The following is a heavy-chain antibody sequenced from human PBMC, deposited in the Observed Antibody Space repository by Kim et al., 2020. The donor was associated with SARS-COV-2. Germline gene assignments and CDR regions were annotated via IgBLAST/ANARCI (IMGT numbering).Heavy chain of an antibody. CDR1: GYTFTSYD. J-gene: IGHJ3*02. V-gene: IGHV1-8*01. CDR2: MNLNSGNT. Sequence: ASVKVSCKASGYTFTSYDINWVRQATGQGLEWMGWMNLNSGNTGYAQKFQGRVTMTRNTSISTAYMELSSLRSEDTAVYYCPRGTKLYCGGDCYDAFDIWGQGTMVTVSS. D-gene: IGHD2-21*02. CDR3: PRGTKLYCGGDCYDAFDI.